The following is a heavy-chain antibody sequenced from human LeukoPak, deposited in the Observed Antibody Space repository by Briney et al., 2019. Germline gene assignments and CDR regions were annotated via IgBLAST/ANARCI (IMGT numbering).Heavy chain of an antibody. J-gene: IGHJ3*02. Sequence: GGFLRLSCAASGFTFSSYAMHWVRQAPGKGLEWVAVISYDGSNKYYADSVKGRFTISRDNSKNTLYLQMNSLRAEDTALYYCARTIIRGLDAFDIWGQGTMVTVSS. V-gene: IGHV3-30*03. D-gene: IGHD3-10*01. CDR2: ISYDGSNK. CDR3: ARTIIRGLDAFDI. CDR1: GFTFSSYA.